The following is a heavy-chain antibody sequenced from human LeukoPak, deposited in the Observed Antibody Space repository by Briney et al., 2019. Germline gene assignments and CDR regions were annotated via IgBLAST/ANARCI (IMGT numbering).Heavy chain of an antibody. CDR1: GFTFSSYV. Sequence: GGSLRLSCAASGFTFSSYVMSWVRQAPGKGLEWVSAISGSGDSTYYADSVKGRFTIPRDNSRQTLYLQLNSLRSEATAGSYCSKSQRGYYPRRTTYYYMDVWGKGTTVTVSS. CDR3: SKSQRGYYPRRTTYYYMDV. CDR2: ISGSGDST. V-gene: IGHV3-23*01. D-gene: IGHD1-14*01. J-gene: IGHJ6*03.